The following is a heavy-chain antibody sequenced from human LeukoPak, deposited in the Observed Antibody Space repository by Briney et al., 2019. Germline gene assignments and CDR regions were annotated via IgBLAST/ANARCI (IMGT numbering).Heavy chain of an antibody. D-gene: IGHD3-16*01. CDR3: STDLWATFDY. J-gene: IGHJ4*02. CDR1: GFTFGDHA. CDR2: IRSKAYGGTT. Sequence: PGGSLRLSCTASGFTFGDHAMSWVRQAPGKGLEWVGFIRSKAYGGTTEYAASVKGRFTISRDDSKNTLYLQMNSLKTEDTAVYYCSTDLWATFDYWGQGTLVTVSS. V-gene: IGHV3-49*04.